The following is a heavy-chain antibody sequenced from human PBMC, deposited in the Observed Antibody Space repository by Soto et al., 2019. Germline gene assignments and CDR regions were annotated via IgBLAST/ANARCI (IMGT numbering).Heavy chain of an antibody. CDR3: ARGPGWEPGLSTFYAMGV. CDR2: INPNSGGT. V-gene: IGHV1-2*04. Sequence: ASVKVSCKASGYTFTGYYMHWVRQAPGQGLEWMGWINPNSGGTNYAQKFQGWVTMTRDNAKNSLHLQMNSLRVDDTAVYFCARGPGWEPGLSTFYAMGVWGQGTTVTVSS. CDR1: GYTFTGYY. J-gene: IGHJ6*02. D-gene: IGHD1-26*01.